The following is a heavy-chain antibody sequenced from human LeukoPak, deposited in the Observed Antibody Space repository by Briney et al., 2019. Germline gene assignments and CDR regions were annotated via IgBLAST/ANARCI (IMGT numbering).Heavy chain of an antibody. Sequence: GGSPRLSCAASGFTFSSYSMNWVRQAPGKGLEWVSSISSSSSYIYYADSVKGRFTISRDNAKNSLYLQMNSLRAEDTAVYYCARDSGVSSSFDYWGQGTLVTVSS. CDR3: ARDSGVSSSFDY. CDR2: ISSSSSYI. V-gene: IGHV3-21*01. CDR1: GFTFSSYS. D-gene: IGHD6-6*01. J-gene: IGHJ4*02.